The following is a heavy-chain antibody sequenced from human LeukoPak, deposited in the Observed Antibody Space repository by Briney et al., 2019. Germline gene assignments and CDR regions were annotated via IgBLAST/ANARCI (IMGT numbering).Heavy chain of an antibody. J-gene: IGHJ5*02. D-gene: IGHD2-15*01. CDR2: IYYSGNT. V-gene: IGHV4-39*01. CDR1: GGSISSSNYY. CDR3: AKLKAATRWFDP. Sequence: SETLSLTCTVSGGSISSSNYYWGWIRQPPGKGLECTGSIYYSGNTYYNPSLKSRVTVSVDTSKNQFSLKLSSVTAADTAVYYCAKLKAATRWFDPWGQGTLVTVSS.